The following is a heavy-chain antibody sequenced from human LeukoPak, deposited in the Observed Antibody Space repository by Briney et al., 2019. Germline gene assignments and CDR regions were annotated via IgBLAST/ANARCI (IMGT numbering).Heavy chain of an antibody. D-gene: IGHD2-2*01. V-gene: IGHV4-34*01. CDR3: ARFTGYCSGTSCYPNAFDI. Sequence: SETLSLTCGVNGGSFSGYYWNWIRQTPGKGLEWIGEINHSGSTNYNPSLKRRVTISVDTSQKQFSLKLSSVTAADTAVFYCARFTGYCSGTSCYPNAFDIWGQGTTVTVSS. CDR2: INHSGST. J-gene: IGHJ3*02. CDR1: GGSFSGYY.